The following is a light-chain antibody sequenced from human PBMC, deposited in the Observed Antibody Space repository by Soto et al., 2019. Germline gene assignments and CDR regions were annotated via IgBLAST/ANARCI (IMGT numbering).Light chain of an antibody. V-gene: IGKV1D-12*01. Sequence: DVQMTQYPSSVSASVGDRVTITCRASQGIGRWLAWYQQRPGKAPSFLIYAASSLQGGDPSRFSGSGSGTDFTLTISNLQPEDFATYFCQQGDSFPVTFGQGTRLEIK. CDR3: QQGDSFPVT. CDR2: AAS. J-gene: IGKJ5*01. CDR1: QGIGRW.